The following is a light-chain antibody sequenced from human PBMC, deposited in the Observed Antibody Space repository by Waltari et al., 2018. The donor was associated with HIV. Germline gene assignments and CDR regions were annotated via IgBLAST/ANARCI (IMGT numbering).Light chain of an antibody. CDR3: CSYAGSYTLGV. V-gene: IGLV2-11*01. J-gene: IGLJ2*01. Sequence: QPRSVSGSPGQSVTISCTGTSSDVGGYNYVSWYQQHPGKAPKLMIYDVSKRPSGVPDRFSGSKSGNTASLTISGLQAEDEADYYCCSYAGSYTLGVFGGGTKLTVL. CDR1: SSDVGGYNY. CDR2: DVS.